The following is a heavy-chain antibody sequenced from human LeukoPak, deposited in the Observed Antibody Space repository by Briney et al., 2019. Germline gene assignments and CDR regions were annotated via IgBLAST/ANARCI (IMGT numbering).Heavy chain of an antibody. CDR1: GITFNSYT. V-gene: IGHV3-21*04. J-gene: IGHJ5*02. CDR2: ISSSSSYI. CDR3: ARFGDTMVRGVIVYDWFDP. D-gene: IGHD3-10*01. Sequence: PGGSPRLSCAASGITFNSYTMNWVRQAPGKGLEWVSSISSSSSYIYYAASVKGRFTISRDNAKNSLYLQMNSLRAEDTALYYCARFGDTMVRGVIVYDWFDPWGQGTLVTVSS.